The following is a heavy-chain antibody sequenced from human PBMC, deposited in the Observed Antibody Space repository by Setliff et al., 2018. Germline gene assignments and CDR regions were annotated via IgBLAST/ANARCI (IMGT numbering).Heavy chain of an antibody. D-gene: IGHD3-22*01. J-gene: IGHJ4*02. V-gene: IGHV4-34*01. CDR3: RVWVDMIEVDS. CDR2: INHSGSP. Sequence: PSETLSLTCAVYGASFSGTYCNWIRQSPGKGLEWIGEINHTGSPNWIGEINHSGSPNYNPSLKSRVTMSVDTSKNQFSLKLTSVTAADTAVYYCRVWVDMIEVDSWAQGTQVTVSS. CDR1: GASFSGTY.